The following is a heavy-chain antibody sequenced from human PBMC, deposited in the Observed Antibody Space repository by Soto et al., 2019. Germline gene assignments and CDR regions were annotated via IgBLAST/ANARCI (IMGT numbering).Heavy chain of an antibody. V-gene: IGHV1-69*12. J-gene: IGHJ5*02. Sequence: QVQLVQSGAEVKEPGSSVNVSCKTSGGTFGNTAVTWVRQAPGQGLEWIGGIVPMFGTANYAQKFRGRVTFTADESTRTAYMELSSLRSDDTAVYYCARDGDPGYSFWSGPLGGGRFDPWGQGTLVTVSS. CDR1: GGTFGNTA. D-gene: IGHD3-3*01. CDR2: IVPMFGTA. CDR3: ARDGDPGYSFWSGPLGGGRFDP.